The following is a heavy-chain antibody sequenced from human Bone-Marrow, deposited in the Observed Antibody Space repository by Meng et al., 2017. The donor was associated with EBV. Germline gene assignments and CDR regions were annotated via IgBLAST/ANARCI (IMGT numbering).Heavy chain of an antibody. CDR3: ASESGRGFTPDY. CDR2: LIPMLGAP. CDR1: GGTFSSDA. Sequence: QVQLVQSGAEVKRPGSSVKVSCKTSGGTFSSDAISWVRQAPGQGLEWMGGLIPMLGAPNYAQKFQDRVTIIADKSMSIHYMDLSGLRSEDTAVYYCASESGRGFTPDYWGQGTLVTVSS. J-gene: IGHJ4*02. V-gene: IGHV1-69*06. D-gene: IGHD3-10*01.